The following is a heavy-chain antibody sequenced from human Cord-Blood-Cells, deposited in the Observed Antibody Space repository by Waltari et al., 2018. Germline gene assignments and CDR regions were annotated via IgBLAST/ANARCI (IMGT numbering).Heavy chain of an antibody. J-gene: IGHJ3*02. CDR1: GGSISSYY. D-gene: IGHD7-27*01. Sequence: QVQLQESGPGLVKPSETLSLTCTVSGGSISSYYWSWIRQPPGKGLEWIGYIYYSGSTNYNPYLKSRVTISVDTSKNQFSLKLSSVTAADTAVYYCARTLGNAVAFDIWGQGTMVTVSS. CDR3: ARTLGNAVAFDI. CDR2: IYYSGST. V-gene: IGHV4-59*08.